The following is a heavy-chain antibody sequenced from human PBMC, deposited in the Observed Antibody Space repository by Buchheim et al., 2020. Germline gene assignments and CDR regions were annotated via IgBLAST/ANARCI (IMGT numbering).Heavy chain of an antibody. J-gene: IGHJ4*02. V-gene: IGHV4-39*07. CDR2: IYYSGST. CDR3: ARERGPWGALGFDY. D-gene: IGHD1-26*01. Sequence: QLQLQESGPGLVKPSETLSLTCTVSGGSISSSSYYWGWIRQPPGKGLVWIGSIYYSGSTYYNPSLKSRVTISVDTSKNQFSLKLSSVTAADTAVYYCARERGPWGALGFDYWGQGTL. CDR1: GGSISSSSYY.